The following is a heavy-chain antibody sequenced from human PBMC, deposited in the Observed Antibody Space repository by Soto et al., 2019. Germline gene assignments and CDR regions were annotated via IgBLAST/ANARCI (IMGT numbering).Heavy chain of an antibody. V-gene: IGHV4-59*08. CDR1: GASISRDH. CDR2: EYSGST. J-gene: IGHJ4*02. Sequence: QVQLQESGPGLVKPSETLSLTCTVSGASISRDHWNWIRQPPGKGLEWIGEYSGSTNYNPSLKSRVTISVDTSKIRFSLKLSSVTAGDPAVYFGATYTIGGGGRGYWGQGTLVTVSS. D-gene: IGHD3-16*01. CDR3: ATYTIGGGGRGY.